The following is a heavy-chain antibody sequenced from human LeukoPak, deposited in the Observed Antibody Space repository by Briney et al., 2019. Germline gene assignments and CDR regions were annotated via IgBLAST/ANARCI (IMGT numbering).Heavy chain of an antibody. V-gene: IGHV3-7*03. Sequence: GGSLRLSCAASGFPFSSYSMTWVRQAPGKGLEWVANIKPDGTTKFYVDSVKGRFTISRDNALNSLYLQMNSLRAEDTAIYYCARSIPYGTAWYGRSDYWGQGTLVTVSS. CDR2: IKPDGTTK. CDR1: GFPFSSYS. J-gene: IGHJ4*02. CDR3: ARSIPYGTAWYGRSDY. D-gene: IGHD2-21*01.